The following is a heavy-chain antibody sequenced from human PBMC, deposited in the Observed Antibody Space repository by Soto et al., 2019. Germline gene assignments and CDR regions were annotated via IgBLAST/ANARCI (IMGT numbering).Heavy chain of an antibody. J-gene: IGHJ6*02. CDR1: GYSFTSYW. CDR2: IDPSDSYT. V-gene: IGHV5-10-1*01. Sequence: LGESLKISCKGSGYSFTSYWISWVRQMPGKGLEWMGRIDPSDSYTNYSPSFQGHVTISADKSISTAYLQWSSLKASDTAMYYCAIFYGSGTRYYGMDVWGQGTKVTVSS. D-gene: IGHD3-10*01. CDR3: AIFYGSGTRYYGMDV.